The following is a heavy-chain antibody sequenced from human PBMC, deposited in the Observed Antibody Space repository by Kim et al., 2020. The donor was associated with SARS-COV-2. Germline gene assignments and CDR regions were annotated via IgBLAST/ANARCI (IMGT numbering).Heavy chain of an antibody. CDR2: IYYSGTT. CDR1: GGSISGYY. CDR3: ARDVGGMPGRRRGVNYYGLDV. Sequence: SETLSLTCTVAGGSISGYYWSWIRQAPGKGLEWIGYIYYSGTTNYNPSLRSRVTLSVDTSNNQFSLNLKSATAADTAVYYCARDVGGMPGRRRGVNYYGLDVWGQGTTVTVSS. V-gene: IGHV4-59*01. J-gene: IGHJ6*02. D-gene: IGHD3-16*01.